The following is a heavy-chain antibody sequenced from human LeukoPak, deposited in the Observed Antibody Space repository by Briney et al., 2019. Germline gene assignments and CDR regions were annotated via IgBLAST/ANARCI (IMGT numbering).Heavy chain of an antibody. Sequence: SETLSLTCTVSGYSISSGHYWSWIRQPAGNGLEWIGRIYISGSTNYNPSLKSRVTISVDTSKNQFSLKLSSVTAADTAVCYCARESVGPYGYLDYWGQGTLVTVSS. CDR2: IYISGST. J-gene: IGHJ4*02. CDR3: ARESVGPYGYLDY. V-gene: IGHV4-61*02. D-gene: IGHD1-26*01. CDR1: GYSISSGHY.